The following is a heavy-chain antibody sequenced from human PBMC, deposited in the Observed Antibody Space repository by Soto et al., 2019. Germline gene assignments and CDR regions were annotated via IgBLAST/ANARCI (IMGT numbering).Heavy chain of an antibody. V-gene: IGHV3-7*01. J-gene: IGHJ4*02. D-gene: IGHD1-1*01. CDR2: IKPDGSEK. CDR3: ARDLYWSKANTH. Sequence: GESLTISCAGSGFTFSSYWMNWVRQAPGKGLEWVANIKPDGSEKFYVDSVEGRFTISRDNAKKSLYLQMNSLRAEDTAVYYCARDLYWSKANTHSGPGPLYTVSS. CDR1: GFTFSSYW.